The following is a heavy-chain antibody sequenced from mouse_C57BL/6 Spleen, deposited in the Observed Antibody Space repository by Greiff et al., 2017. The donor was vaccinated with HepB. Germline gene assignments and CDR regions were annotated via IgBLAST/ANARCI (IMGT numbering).Heavy chain of an antibody. Sequence: EVMLVESGGGLVQPGGSLSLSCAASGFTFTDYYMSWVRQPPGKALEWLGFIRNKANGYTTEYSASVKGRFTISRDNSQSILYLQMNALRAEDSATYYCARYNYCYAMDYWGQGTSVTVSS. CDR1: GFTFTDYY. CDR2: IRNKANGYTT. CDR3: ARYNYCYAMDY. V-gene: IGHV7-3*01. J-gene: IGHJ4*01.